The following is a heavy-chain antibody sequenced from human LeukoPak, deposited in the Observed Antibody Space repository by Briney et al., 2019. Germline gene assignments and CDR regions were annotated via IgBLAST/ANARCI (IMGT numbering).Heavy chain of an antibody. D-gene: IGHD2-8*01. Sequence: SETLSLTCTVSGGSISSSSYYWGWIRQPPGKGLEWIRSIYYSGSTYYNPSLKSRVTISVDTSKNQFSLKLSSVTAADTAVYYPAYLGQAVGWGQGTLVTVSS. J-gene: IGHJ4*02. V-gene: IGHV4-39*01. CDR3: AYLGQAVG. CDR1: GGSISSSSYY. CDR2: IYYSGST.